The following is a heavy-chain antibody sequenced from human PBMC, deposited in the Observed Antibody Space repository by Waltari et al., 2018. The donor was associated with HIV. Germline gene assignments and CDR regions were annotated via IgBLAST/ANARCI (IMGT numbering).Heavy chain of an antibody. CDR3: ARAPPVYYIGYYFDY. D-gene: IGHD2-8*01. CDR1: GGSISSGGYY. V-gene: IGHV4-31*03. Sequence: QVQLQESGPGLVKPSQTLSLTCTVSGGSISSGGYYWSWIRQHPGKGLEWIGDIYYSGSTYHNPSRKSRVTISVDTSKNQFSLKLSSVTAADTAVYYCARAPPVYYIGYYFDYWGQGTLVTVSS. CDR2: IYYSGST. J-gene: IGHJ4*02.